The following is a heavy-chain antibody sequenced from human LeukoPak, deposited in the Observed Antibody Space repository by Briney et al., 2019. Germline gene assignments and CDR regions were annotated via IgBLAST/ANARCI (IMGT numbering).Heavy chain of an antibody. V-gene: IGHV1-69*04. CDR2: IIPILGIA. D-gene: IGHD3-10*01. CDR3: ARDLMVRGVIKLDYGMDV. J-gene: IGHJ6*02. CDR1: GGTFSSYA. Sequence: SVKVSCKASGGTFSSYAISWVRQGPGQGLEWMGRIIPILGIANYAQKFQGRVTITADKSTSTAYMELSIMRSDDTAVYYCARDLMVRGVIKLDYGMDVWGQGTTVTVSS.